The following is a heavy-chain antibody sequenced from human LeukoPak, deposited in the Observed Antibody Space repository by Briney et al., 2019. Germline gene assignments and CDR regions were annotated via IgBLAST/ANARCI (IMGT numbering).Heavy chain of an antibody. D-gene: IGHD1-26*01. J-gene: IGHJ4*02. CDR3: VRQMVGASFDY. CDR1: GFTFDDYA. V-gene: IGHV3-9*01. Sequence: PGRSLRLSCAASGFTFDDYAMHWVRQAPGKGLEWVSGISWNSGSIGYVDSVRGRFTFSRDNAENSVYLQMNSLRAEDTAVYYCVRQMVGASFDYWGQGTLVTVSS. CDR2: ISWNSGSI.